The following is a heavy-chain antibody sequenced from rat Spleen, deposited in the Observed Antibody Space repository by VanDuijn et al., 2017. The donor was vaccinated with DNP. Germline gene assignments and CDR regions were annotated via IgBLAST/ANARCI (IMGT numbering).Heavy chain of an antibody. D-gene: IGHD1-9*01. CDR3: AKVLYYGYNHWFAS. V-gene: IGHV3-1*01. Sequence: EVQLQESGPGLVKPSQSLSLTCSVTGYSITSNYWGWIRKFPGNKMEWIGHIRNSGSTTYNPSLKSRISITRDTSKNQFFLQLNSVTTEDTATYYCAKVLYYGYNHWFASWGQGTLVTVSS. CDR2: IRNSGST. CDR1: GYSITSNY. J-gene: IGHJ3*01.